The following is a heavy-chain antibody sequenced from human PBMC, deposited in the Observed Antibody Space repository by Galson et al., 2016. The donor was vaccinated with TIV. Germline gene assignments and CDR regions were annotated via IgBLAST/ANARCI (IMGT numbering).Heavy chain of an antibody. V-gene: IGHV3-7*01. CDR3: ARDLSEPSARGWFDP. CDR2: IKEDGSEK. J-gene: IGHJ5*02. D-gene: IGHD3-10*01. CDR1: GFTFSSHW. Sequence: SLRLSCATSGFTFSSHWMSWVRQAPDKGLEWVANIKEDGSEKWYVDSVKGRFTISRDNTESSLYLQMNSLRVEDTALYYGARDLSEPSARGWFDPWGQGTLVTVSS.